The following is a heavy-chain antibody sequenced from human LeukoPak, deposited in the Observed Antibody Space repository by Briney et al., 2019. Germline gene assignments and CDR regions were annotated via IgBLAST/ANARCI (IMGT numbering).Heavy chain of an antibody. CDR2: IYPSGST. CDR3: ARHKKGLGELSPFDY. D-gene: IGHD3-10*01. CDR1: GGSISSYY. J-gene: IGHJ4*02. V-gene: IGHV4-4*07. Sequence: SETLSLTCTVSGGSISSYYWIWIRQPAGKGLEWIGRIYPSGSTNYNPSLKSRVTMSVDTSKNQFSLKLSSVTAADTAVYYCARHKKGLGELSPFDYWGQGTLVTVSS.